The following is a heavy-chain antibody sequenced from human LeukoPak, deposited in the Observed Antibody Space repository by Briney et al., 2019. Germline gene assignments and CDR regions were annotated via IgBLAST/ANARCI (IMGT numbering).Heavy chain of an antibody. CDR2: ISSSGSTI. CDR1: GFTFSSYS. V-gene: IGHV3-48*04. D-gene: IGHD5-18*01. Sequence: SGGSLRLSCAASGFTFSSYSMNWVRQAPGKGLEWVSYISSSGSTIYYADSVKGRFTISRDNAKNSLYLQMNSLRAEDTALYYCARERWIQLWLLSPTQYYFDYWGQGTLVTVSS. CDR3: ARERWIQLWLLSPTQYYFDY. J-gene: IGHJ4*02.